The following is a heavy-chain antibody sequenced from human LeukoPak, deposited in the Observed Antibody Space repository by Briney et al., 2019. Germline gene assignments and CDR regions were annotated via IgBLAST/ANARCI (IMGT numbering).Heavy chain of an antibody. V-gene: IGHV5-51*01. D-gene: IGHD3-10*01. CDR3: ASFHISGGSYNGLHY. CDR1: GYSFTSYW. Sequence: GESLKISCKGSGYSFTSYWIGWVRQMPGKGLKWMGIIYPGDSDARYSPSFQGQVTISADKSISTAYLQWSSLKASDTAMYYCASFHISGGSYNGLHYWGQGTLVTVSS. J-gene: IGHJ4*02. CDR2: IYPGDSDA.